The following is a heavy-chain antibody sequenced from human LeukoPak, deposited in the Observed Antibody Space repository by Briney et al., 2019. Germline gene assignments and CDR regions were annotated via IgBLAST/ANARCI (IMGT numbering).Heavy chain of an antibody. D-gene: IGHD6-6*01. J-gene: IGHJ4*02. Sequence: PGGSLRLSCAASGFTFTNYWMTWARQTPGKGLEWVANIKQDGSQIFYVDSVKGRFTISRDSAKSSVYLQMNNVRAEDTAVYHCARIGYSSSSFDFWGQGTLVTVSS. V-gene: IGHV3-7*01. CDR2: IKQDGSQI. CDR1: GFTFTNYW. CDR3: ARIGYSSSSFDF.